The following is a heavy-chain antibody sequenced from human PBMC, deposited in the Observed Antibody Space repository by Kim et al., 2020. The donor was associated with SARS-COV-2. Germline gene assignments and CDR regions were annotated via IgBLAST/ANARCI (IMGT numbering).Heavy chain of an antibody. Sequence: LKSRVTISVDTSKNQFSLKLSSVTAADTAVYYCARDRGYCSGGSCYSAVLWGQGTLVTVSS. CDR3: ARDRGYCSGGSCYSAVL. J-gene: IGHJ4*02. D-gene: IGHD2-15*01. V-gene: IGHV4-31*02.